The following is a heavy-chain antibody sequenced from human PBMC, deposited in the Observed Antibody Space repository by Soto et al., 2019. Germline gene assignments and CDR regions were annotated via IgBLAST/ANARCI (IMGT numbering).Heavy chain of an antibody. J-gene: IGHJ5*02. CDR3: ARGRGYCSSTSRYKSYNWFDT. Sequence: SETLSLTCTVSGGSISSYYWSWIRQPPGKGLEWIGYIYYSGSTNYNPSLKSRVTISVDTSKNQFSLKLSSVTAADTAVYYCARGRGYCSSTSRYKSYNWFDTWGQGTLATVSS. CDR2: IYYSGST. D-gene: IGHD2-2*01. V-gene: IGHV4-59*01. CDR1: GGSISSYY.